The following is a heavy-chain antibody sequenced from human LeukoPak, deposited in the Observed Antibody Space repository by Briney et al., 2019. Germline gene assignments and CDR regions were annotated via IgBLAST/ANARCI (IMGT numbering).Heavy chain of an antibody. Sequence: GGSLRLSCAASGFTYTNYWMHWFRQAPGKGPLWVSRINPDATIIDYADSVKGRFTISGDNAKNLLYLQMNGLRADDTAVYYCAKDLSWNTADRWGQGTLVAVSS. D-gene: IGHD1/OR15-1a*01. V-gene: IGHV3-74*01. CDR3: AKDLSWNTADR. J-gene: IGHJ5*02. CDR2: INPDATII. CDR1: GFTYTNYW.